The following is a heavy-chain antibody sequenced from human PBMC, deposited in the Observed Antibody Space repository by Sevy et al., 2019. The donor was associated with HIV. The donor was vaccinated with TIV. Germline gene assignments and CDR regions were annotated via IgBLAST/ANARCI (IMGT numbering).Heavy chain of an antibody. CDR3: ARSTDYYDNSGYDA. CDR1: GFTFRYYT. D-gene: IGHD3-22*01. J-gene: IGHJ5*02. V-gene: IGHV3-21*03. Sequence: GGSLRLSCAASGFTFRYYTMNWVRQAPGKGLEWVSSISSGSSYIFYEDSMKGRFTVSRDNAKHSLFLQMNSLRDEDTALYYCARSTDYYDNSGYDAWGRGTLVTVSS. CDR2: ISSGSSYI.